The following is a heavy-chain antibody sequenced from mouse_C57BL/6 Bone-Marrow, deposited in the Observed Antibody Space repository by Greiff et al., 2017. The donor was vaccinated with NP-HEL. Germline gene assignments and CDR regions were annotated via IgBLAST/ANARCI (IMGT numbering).Heavy chain of an antibody. Sequence: QVQLKQPGAELVRPGSSVKLSCKASGYTFTSYWMHWVKQRPGRGLEWIGRIDPNSGGTKYNEKFKSKATLTVDKPSSTAYMQLSSLTSEDSAVYYCAREGDGYYGRFYAMDYWGQGTSVTVSS. CDR2: IDPNSGGT. D-gene: IGHD2-3*01. CDR3: AREGDGYYGRFYAMDY. CDR1: GYTFTSYW. J-gene: IGHJ4*01. V-gene: IGHV1-72*01.